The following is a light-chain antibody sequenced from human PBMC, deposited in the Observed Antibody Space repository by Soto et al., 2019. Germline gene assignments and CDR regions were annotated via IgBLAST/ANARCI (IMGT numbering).Light chain of an antibody. V-gene: IGKV1-5*01. J-gene: IGKJ1*01. CDR1: QSISSW. CDR2: DAS. CDR3: QQYNSYLTWT. Sequence: DIQMTQSHSTLSASLGDRFTITCLASQSISSWLAWYQQKPGKAPKLLIYDASSLESGVPSRFSGSGSGTEFTLTISSLQPDDFATYYCQQYNSYLTWTFGQGTKVDIK.